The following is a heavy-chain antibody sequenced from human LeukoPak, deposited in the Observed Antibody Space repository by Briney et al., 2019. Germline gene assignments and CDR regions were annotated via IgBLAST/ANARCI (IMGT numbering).Heavy chain of an antibody. V-gene: IGHV4-59*01. CDR1: GVSISTYY. J-gene: IGHJ4*02. CDR3: ARMYSGTSYYFDY. Sequence: SETLSLTCSVSGVSISTYYWIWIRQPPAKGLEWMGFFSYNGSTKYNPSLKSRVTMSVDTSKNQFSLKLSSVTAADTAVYYCARMYSGTSYYFDYWGQGTLVTVSS. D-gene: IGHD1-26*01. CDR2: FSYNGST.